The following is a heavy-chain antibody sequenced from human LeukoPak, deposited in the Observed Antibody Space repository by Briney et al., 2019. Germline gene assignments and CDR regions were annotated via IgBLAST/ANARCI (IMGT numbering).Heavy chain of an antibody. CDR3: ARHERNGGYYDY. V-gene: IGHV4-59*08. D-gene: IGHD3-22*01. CDR2: IYYSGGT. CDR1: GGSISGYF. Sequence: VSGPTLVKPSETLSLTCTVSGGSISGYFWSWIRQPPGKGLEWIGYIYYSGGTDYNPSLKSRVTISVDTSKSQFSLQLRSVTAADTAVYYCARHERNGGYYDYWGQGTLVTVSS. J-gene: IGHJ4*02.